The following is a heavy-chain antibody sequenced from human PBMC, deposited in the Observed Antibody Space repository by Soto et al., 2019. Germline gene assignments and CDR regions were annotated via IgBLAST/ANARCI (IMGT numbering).Heavy chain of an antibody. V-gene: IGHV3-7*01. J-gene: IGHJ6*02. Sequence: GGSLRLSCAASGFTFSSYWMSWVRQAPGKGLEWVANIKQDGSEKYYVDSVKGRFTISRDNAKNSLYLQMNSLRAEDTAVYYCARELTMIVGGYYSGMDVWGQGTTVTVSS. D-gene: IGHD3-22*01. CDR1: GFTFSSYW. CDR2: IKQDGSEK. CDR3: ARELTMIVGGYYSGMDV.